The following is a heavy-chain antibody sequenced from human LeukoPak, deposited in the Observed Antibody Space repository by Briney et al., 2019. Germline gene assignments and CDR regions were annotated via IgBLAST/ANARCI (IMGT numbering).Heavy chain of an antibody. J-gene: IGHJ4*02. CDR3: AKGYSYDMTYYFDY. V-gene: IGHV3-9*03. CDR1: GFTFDDYA. D-gene: IGHD5-18*01. Sequence: PGRSLRLSCAASGFTFDDYAMHWVRQAPGKGLESVSGISWNSGNIGYADSVKGRFAISRDSAKNSLYLQMNSLRAEDMALYYCAKGYSYDMTYYFDYWGQGTLVTVSS. CDR2: ISWNSGNI.